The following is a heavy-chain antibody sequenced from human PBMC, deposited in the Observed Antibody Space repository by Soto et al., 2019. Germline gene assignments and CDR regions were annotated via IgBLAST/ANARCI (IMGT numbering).Heavy chain of an antibody. CDR3: ARCTLITAIGHTFAI. CDR1: GYTFTSYY. Sequence: QVQLVQSGAAVKKPGASVKVSCKAYGYTFTSYYVHWVRQAPGQGLEWMGVINSSGGRTSYAKNFQCRVTMTMDTSTSTVLMELSSLSSDETAVYYCARCTLITAIGHTFAILGQGTMVTVSS. CDR2: INSSGGRT. D-gene: IGHD3-10*01. J-gene: IGHJ3*02. V-gene: IGHV1-46*01.